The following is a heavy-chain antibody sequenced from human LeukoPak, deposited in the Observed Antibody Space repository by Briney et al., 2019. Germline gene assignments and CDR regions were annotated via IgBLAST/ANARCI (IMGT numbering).Heavy chain of an antibody. V-gene: IGHV3-7*01. Sequence: GGSLRLSCEASGFPFSTFWMIWVRQPPGKGLEWVAKIQQDGSGEEYVDSVKGRFTISRDNAKNSLYLQMNSLRVEHTGVYYCARENWYRFDPWGQGTLVTVSS. CDR1: GFPFSTFW. CDR3: ARENWYRFDP. D-gene: IGHD1-1*01. J-gene: IGHJ5*02. CDR2: IQQDGSGE.